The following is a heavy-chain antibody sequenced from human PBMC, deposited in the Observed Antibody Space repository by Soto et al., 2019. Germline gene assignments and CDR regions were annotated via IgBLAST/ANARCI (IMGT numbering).Heavy chain of an antibody. Sequence: ASVKVSCKVSGYTLTELSMHWVRQAPGKGLEWMGGFDPEDGETIYAQKFQGRVTMTEDTSTDTAYMELSSLRSEDTAVYYCATTIARYSNYDLHYWGQGTLVTVSS. J-gene: IGHJ4*02. D-gene: IGHD4-4*01. V-gene: IGHV1-24*01. CDR1: GYTLTELS. CDR3: ATTIARYSNYDLHY. CDR2: FDPEDGET.